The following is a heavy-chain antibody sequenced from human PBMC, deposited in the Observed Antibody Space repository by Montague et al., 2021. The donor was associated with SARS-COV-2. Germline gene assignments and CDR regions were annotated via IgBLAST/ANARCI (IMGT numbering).Heavy chain of an antibody. D-gene: IGHD6-19*01. J-gene: IGHJ3*02. V-gene: IGHV4-31*03. CDR3: ARVYFVSSGWYPDAFDI. CDR2: IYYSGSN. CDR1: GGSINSDGYY. Sequence: TLSLTCTVSGGSINSDGYYWSWIRQHPGKGSEWIGYIYYSGSNYSYPTLKSRLTVSVDTSKNSFSLELSSVTAADTAEYYCARVYFVSSGWYPDAFDIWGQGTMVTVSS.